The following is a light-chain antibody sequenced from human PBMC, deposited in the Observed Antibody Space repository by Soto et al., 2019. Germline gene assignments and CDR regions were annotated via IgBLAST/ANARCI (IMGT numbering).Light chain of an antibody. J-gene: IGKJ5*01. CDR3: QQYSALPMT. V-gene: IGKV3-15*01. CDR1: QSVSSN. Sequence: EILMTQSPATLSVSPGESATISCRARQSVSSNLAWYQQKTGQAPRLLIYGASTRDTGIPARFSGSRSGTEFTLTLSSLQSEDFEVYYCQQYSALPMTFGQGTRLEIK. CDR2: GAS.